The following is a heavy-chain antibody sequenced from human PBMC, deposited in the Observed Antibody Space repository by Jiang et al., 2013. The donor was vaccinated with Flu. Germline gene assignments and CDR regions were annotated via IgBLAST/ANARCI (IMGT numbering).Heavy chain of an antibody. Sequence: SLTCTVSGVSVTSYYWSWIRQAPGKGLEWIGYVHYSGTGNYNLSLRGRATISVDTSRNQFSLKLSSVTAADTGVYYCARGAGIVGGTIMGNWGQGILATVSS. CDR3: ARGAGIVGGTIMGN. D-gene: IGHD1-26*01. CDR2: VHYSGTG. V-gene: IGHV4-59*02. CDR1: GVSVTSYY. J-gene: IGHJ4*02.